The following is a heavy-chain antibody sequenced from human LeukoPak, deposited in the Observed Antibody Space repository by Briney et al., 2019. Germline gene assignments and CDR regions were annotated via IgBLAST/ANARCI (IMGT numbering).Heavy chain of an antibody. Sequence: PGGSLRLSCAASGFTVSSNYMSWVRQAPGKGLEWVSVIYSGGSTYYADSVKGRFTISRDNSKNTLYLQMNSLRAEDTAVYYCAREAYDSNRKLRDYWGQGTLVTVSS. CDR3: AREAYDSNRKLRDY. J-gene: IGHJ4*02. CDR2: IYSGGST. CDR1: GFTVSSNY. D-gene: IGHD3-22*01. V-gene: IGHV3-66*01.